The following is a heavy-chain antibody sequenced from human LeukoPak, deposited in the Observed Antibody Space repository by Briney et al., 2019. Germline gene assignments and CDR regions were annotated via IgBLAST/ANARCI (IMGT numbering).Heavy chain of an antibody. CDR1: GGSISSYY. V-gene: IGHV4-59*01. CDR2: IYYSGST. D-gene: IGHD6-6*01. CDR3: ASSAEYSSPGDAFDI. J-gene: IGHJ3*02. Sequence: SETLSLTCTVSGGSISSYYWCWIRQPPGKGLEWIGYIYYSGSTNYNPSLKSRVTISVDTSKNQFSLKLSSVTAADTAVYYCASSAEYSSPGDAFDIWGQGTMVTVSS.